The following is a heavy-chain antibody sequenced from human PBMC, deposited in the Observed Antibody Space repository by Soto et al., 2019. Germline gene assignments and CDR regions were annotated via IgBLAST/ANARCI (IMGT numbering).Heavy chain of an antibody. Sequence: QVQLVESGGGVVQPGRSLRLSCAASGFMFSNHGRHWVRQAPGKGLEWVAVIWSDGNNRYYADSVKGRFTISRDNSKNTLYLQTNSLRAEDTAVYYCVRGDNWNDEASDYWGHGTLVTVSS. J-gene: IGHJ4*01. CDR3: VRGDNWNDEASDY. V-gene: IGHV3-33*01. CDR2: IWSDGNNR. D-gene: IGHD1-1*01. CDR1: GFMFSNHG.